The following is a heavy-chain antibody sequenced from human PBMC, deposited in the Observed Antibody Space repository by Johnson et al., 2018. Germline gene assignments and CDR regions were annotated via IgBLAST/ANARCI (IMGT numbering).Heavy chain of an antibody. CDR2: IYESGRT. V-gene: IGHV4-59*01. CDR3: ARESFSATPPGNDGFDI. D-gene: IGHD1-14*01. Sequence: QVQLQESGPGLVKPSETLSLICTVSGVSLSLYQWDWIRQPPGKGLEWIGVIYESGRTRYNPSIKSRVTMSKDASKNQFSLGLDSLTAADTAVYYCARESFSATPPGNDGFDIWGQGTRVMVST. J-gene: IGHJ3*02. CDR1: GVSLSLYQ.